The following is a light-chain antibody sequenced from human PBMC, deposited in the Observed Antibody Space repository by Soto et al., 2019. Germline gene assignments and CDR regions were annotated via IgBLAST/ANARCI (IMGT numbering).Light chain of an antibody. V-gene: IGLV1-40*01. Sequence: QALVAQPPPMSGGPGQRGTISCPGRRPQNGAGYDVHWYQQLPGTAPKLLNYGNSNRPSGVPDRFSGSQSGTSASLAITGLQAEDEADYYCQSYDSRLSGYYVFGTGTKVTVL. J-gene: IGLJ1*01. CDR2: GNS. CDR1: RPQNGAGYD. CDR3: QSYDSRLSGYYV.